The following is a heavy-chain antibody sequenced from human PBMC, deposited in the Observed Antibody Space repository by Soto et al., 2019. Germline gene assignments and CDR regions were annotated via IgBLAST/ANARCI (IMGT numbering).Heavy chain of an antibody. CDR1: GFTFDDYT. J-gene: IGHJ4*02. CDR3: AKGPRDSSGYLPYYFDY. Sequence: GGSLRLSCAAPGFTFDDYTMHWVRQAPGKGLEWVSLISWDGGSTYYADSVKGRFTISRDNSKNSLYLQMNSLRTEDTALYYCAKGPRDSSGYLPYYFDYWGQGTLVTVSS. V-gene: IGHV3-43*01. CDR2: ISWDGGST. D-gene: IGHD3-22*01.